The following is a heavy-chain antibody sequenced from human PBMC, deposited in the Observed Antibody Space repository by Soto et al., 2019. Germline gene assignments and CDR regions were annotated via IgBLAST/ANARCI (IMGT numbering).Heavy chain of an antibody. Sequence: ASVKVSCKASGFTFTSSAMQWLRQARGQRLEWIGWIVVGSGNTNYAQKFQERVTITRDMSTSTAYMELSSLRSEDTAVYYCAAPRPNRYYYYYLDVWGKGTTVTVSS. J-gene: IGHJ6*03. CDR3: AAPRPNRYYYYYLDV. CDR1: GFTFTSSA. V-gene: IGHV1-58*02. CDR2: IVVGSGNT.